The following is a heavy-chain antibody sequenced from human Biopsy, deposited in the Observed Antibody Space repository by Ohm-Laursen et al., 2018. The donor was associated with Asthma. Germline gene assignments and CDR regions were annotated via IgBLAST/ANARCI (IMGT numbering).Heavy chain of an antibody. D-gene: IGHD5-12*01. CDR2: ISYDGNHK. V-gene: IGHV3-30*18. J-gene: IGHJ4*02. Sequence: SLRLSCTASGFMFRSFGMHWVRQSPGKGLEWVAVISYDGNHKFYEDSVKGRFTISRDNSKNTLYLQMNSLRTEDTAAYYCAKRREYSGLDNDYWGQGTLVIFAS. CDR3: AKRREYSGLDNDY. CDR1: GFMFRSFG.